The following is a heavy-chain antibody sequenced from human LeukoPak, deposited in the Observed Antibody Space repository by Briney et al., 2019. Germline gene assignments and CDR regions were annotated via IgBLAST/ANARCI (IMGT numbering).Heavy chain of an antibody. J-gene: IGHJ4*02. D-gene: IGHD1-26*01. CDR1: GFTFSSYA. V-gene: IGHV3-23*01. Sequence: GGSLRLSCAAPGFTFSSYAMSWVRQAPGKGLEWVSAISGSGGSTYYADSVKGRFTVSRDNSKNTLYLQMNSLRAEDTAVYYCAKSCIVGATRDYFDYWGQGTLVTVSS. CDR3: AKSCIVGATRDYFDY. CDR2: ISGSGGST.